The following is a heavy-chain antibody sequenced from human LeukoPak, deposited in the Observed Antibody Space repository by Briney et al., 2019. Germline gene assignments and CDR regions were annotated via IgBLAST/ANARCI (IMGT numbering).Heavy chain of an antibody. J-gene: IGHJ4*02. CDR3: ARGDILTGPSYFDY. Sequence: SLRLSCAASGFTFSNYAMHWVRQAPGKGLEWVAFISYDGSNKHYADSVKGRFTISRDNSKNTLYLQMNSLRPEDTAVYYCARGDILTGPSYFDYWGQGTLVTVSS. D-gene: IGHD3-9*01. CDR1: GFTFSNYA. V-gene: IGHV3-30-3*01. CDR2: ISYDGSNK.